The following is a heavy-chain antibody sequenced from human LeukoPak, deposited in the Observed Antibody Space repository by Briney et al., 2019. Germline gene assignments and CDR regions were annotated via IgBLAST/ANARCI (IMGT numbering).Heavy chain of an antibody. CDR3: ARAVHYGERLDY. J-gene: IGHJ4*02. Sequence: PGGALRLSCAASGFTFSGDSMNWGREGPGERLWWGSYISSSIITIYYADSVKGRFTISRDNAKNSLYLQMNSLRAEDTAVYYCARAVHYGERLDYWGQGTLVTVSS. D-gene: IGHD4-17*01. CDR1: GFTFSGDS. CDR2: ISSSIITI. V-gene: IGHV3-48*01.